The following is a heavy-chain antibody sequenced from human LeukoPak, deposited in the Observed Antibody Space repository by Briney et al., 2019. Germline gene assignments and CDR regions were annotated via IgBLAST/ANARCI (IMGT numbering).Heavy chain of an antibody. CDR2: IYHSGST. V-gene: IGHV4-4*02. CDR1: GGSIGSSNW. D-gene: IGHD3-9*01. J-gene: IGHJ4*02. CDR3: ARVGGGAYYDILTGST. Sequence: PSETLSLTCAVSGGSIGSSNWWSWVRQPPGKGLEWIGEIYHSGSTNYNPSLKSRVTISVDKSKNQFSLKLSSVTAADTAVYYCARVGGGAYYDILTGSTWGQGTLVTVSS.